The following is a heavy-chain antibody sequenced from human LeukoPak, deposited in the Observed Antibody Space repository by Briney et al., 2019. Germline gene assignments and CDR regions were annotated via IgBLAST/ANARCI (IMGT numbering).Heavy chain of an antibody. CDR3: ARKTPDDYGDYPAAYWFDP. Sequence: TGGSLRLSCVASGFTFSNYWMHWVRQAPGKGLVWVSRINSDGSMTTYADSVVKGRFTISRDNAKNTVYLQMNSLRAEDTAVYYCARKTPDDYGDYPAAYWFDPWGQGTLVTVSS. CDR2: INSDGSMT. J-gene: IGHJ5*02. V-gene: IGHV3-74*01. D-gene: IGHD4-17*01. CDR1: GFTFSNYW.